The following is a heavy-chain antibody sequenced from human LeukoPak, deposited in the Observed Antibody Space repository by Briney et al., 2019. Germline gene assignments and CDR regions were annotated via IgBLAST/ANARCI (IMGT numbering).Heavy chain of an antibody. CDR2: IYYSGST. V-gene: IGHV4-39*01. CDR1: GGSISSGSYY. J-gene: IGHJ4*02. CDR3: ARRSAGNHRNLNFDF. D-gene: IGHD6-13*01. Sequence: PSETLSLTCTVSGGSISSGSYYWGWIRQPPGKGLEWIGKIYYSGSTYYNPSLKSRVTISVDTSKNQFSLKLSSVTAADTAVYYCARRSAGNHRNLNFDFWGQGTLVTVSS.